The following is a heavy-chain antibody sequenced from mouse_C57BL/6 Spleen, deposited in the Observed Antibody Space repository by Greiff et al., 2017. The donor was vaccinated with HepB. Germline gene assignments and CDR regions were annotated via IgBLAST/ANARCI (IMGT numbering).Heavy chain of an antibody. D-gene: IGHD1-2*01. J-gene: IGHJ1*03. CDR2: IDPSDSYT. V-gene: IGHV1-69*01. CDR1: GYTFTSYW. Sequence: QVQLQQPGAELVMPGASVKLSCKASGYTFTSYWMHWVKQRPGQGLEWIGEIDPSDSYTNYNQKFKGKSTLTVDKSSSTAYMQLSSLTSEESAVYYCARYGSLSWYFDVWGTGTTVTVSS. CDR3: ARYGSLSWYFDV.